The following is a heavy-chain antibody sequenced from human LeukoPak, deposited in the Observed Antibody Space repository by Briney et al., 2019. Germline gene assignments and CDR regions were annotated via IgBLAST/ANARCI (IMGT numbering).Heavy chain of an antibody. V-gene: IGHV5-51*01. D-gene: IGHD2-8*01. J-gene: IGHJ1*01. CDR1: GFNFTTHW. CDR2: FYPDDSDT. CDR3: ARFANYRGTNGFHWGARYYFDQ. Sequence: GESLKISCQTSGFNFTTHWIGWVRQMPGKGLEWMGIFYPDDSDTIYSPSFQGHVTISADTSIKTIYLQWSSLKASDTAMYYCARFANYRGTNGFHWGARYYFDQWGQGTLVTVSS.